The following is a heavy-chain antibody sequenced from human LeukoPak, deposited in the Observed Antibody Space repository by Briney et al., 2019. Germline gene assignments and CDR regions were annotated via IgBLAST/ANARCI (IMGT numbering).Heavy chain of an antibody. J-gene: IGHJ3*02. V-gene: IGHV3-9*01. D-gene: IGHD3-9*01. CDR1: GFTFDDYA. CDR2: ISWNSGSI. CDR3: ARGTDDIDI. Sequence: PGGSLRLSCAASGFTFDDYAMHWVRQAPGKGLEWVSGISWNSGSIGYADSVKGRFTISRDNAKNSLYLQMNSLRVEDTAVYYCARGTDDIDIWGQGTLVTVPS.